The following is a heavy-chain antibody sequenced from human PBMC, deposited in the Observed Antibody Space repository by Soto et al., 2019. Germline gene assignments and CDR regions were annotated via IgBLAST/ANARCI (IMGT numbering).Heavy chain of an antibody. V-gene: IGHV4-34*01. D-gene: IGHD6-19*01. CDR1: GGSFSGYY. Sequence: QVQLQQWGAGLLKPSETLSLTCAVYGGSFSGYYWSWIRQPPGKGLEWIGEINHSGSTNYNPSLKSRVTISVDTSKNQFSLKLSSVTAADTAVYYCAAHSSGWYDYFQHWGQGTLVTVSS. CDR2: INHSGST. CDR3: AAHSSGWYDYFQH. J-gene: IGHJ1*01.